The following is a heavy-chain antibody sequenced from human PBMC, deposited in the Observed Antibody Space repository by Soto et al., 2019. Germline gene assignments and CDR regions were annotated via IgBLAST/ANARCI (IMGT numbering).Heavy chain of an antibody. D-gene: IGHD2-21*02. V-gene: IGHV5-51*01. CDR2: ISPGGSDT. J-gene: IGHJ4*01. Sequence: XEALKTSCRGSGTSITCSFIGGVRPMPRKGLGLGGIISPGGSDTRYRQSFQGQMTISADKSITTAYLQWSLLKDSDTAKYYCARHTAGGDLKYGGGDCYNDDWGQGTPVTVSS. CDR3: ARHTAGGDLKYGGGDCYNDD. CDR1: GTSITCSF.